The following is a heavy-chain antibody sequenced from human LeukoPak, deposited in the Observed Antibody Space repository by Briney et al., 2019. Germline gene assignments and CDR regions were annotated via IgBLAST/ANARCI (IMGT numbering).Heavy chain of an antibody. CDR2: ISYDGSDK. CDR1: GFTFSSYD. V-gene: IGHV3-30-3*01. D-gene: IGHD4-11*01. CDR3: ARDRYSNYGYYYYYMDV. J-gene: IGHJ6*03. Sequence: GRSLRLSCAASGFTFSSYDMYWVRQAPGKGLEWAALISYDGSDKNYADSVKGRFSISRDNSKNTVYLQMNSLRVEDTAVYYCARDRYSNYGYYYYYMDVWGKGTTVTVS.